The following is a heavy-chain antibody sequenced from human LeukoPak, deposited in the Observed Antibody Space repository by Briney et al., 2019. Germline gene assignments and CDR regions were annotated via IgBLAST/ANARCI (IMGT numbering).Heavy chain of an antibody. V-gene: IGHV4-39*01. CDR3: ARHTAMVTGFDY. CDR2: IYYSGRT. J-gene: IGHJ4*02. Sequence: SETLSLTCTVSGGSISSSSYYWGWIRQPPGKGLEWIGSIYYSGRTYYNPSPKSRVTISVDMSKNQFSRKLSSVTAADTAVYYCARHTAMVTGFDYWGQGTLVTVSS. CDR1: GGSISSSSYY. D-gene: IGHD5-18*01.